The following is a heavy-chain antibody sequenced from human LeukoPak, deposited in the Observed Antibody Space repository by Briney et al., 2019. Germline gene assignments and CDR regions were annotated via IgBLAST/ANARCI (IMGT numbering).Heavy chain of an antibody. J-gene: IGHJ4*02. D-gene: IGHD6-19*01. Sequence: GSLRLSCAASGFTFSSYEMNWVRQAPGKGLEWVSYISSSGSTIYYADSVKGRFTISRDNSKSTLHLQMNSLRAEDTAVYYCAKVRWDNSGWYYLDTWGQGTLLTVSS. V-gene: IGHV3-48*03. CDR3: AKVRWDNSGWYYLDT. CDR1: GFTFSSYE. CDR2: ISSSGSTI.